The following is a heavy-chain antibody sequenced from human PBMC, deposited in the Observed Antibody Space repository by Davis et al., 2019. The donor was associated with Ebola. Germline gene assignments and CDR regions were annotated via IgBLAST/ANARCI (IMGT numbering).Heavy chain of an antibody. CDR1: GYSFTSYW. CDR2: IYPGDSDT. Sequence: GESLKISCKGSGYSFTSYWIGWVRQMPGKGLEWMGIIYPGDSDTRYSPSFQGQVTISADKSISTAYLQWSSLKASDTAMYYCARRLDEKLELQDAFDIWGQGTMVTVSS. CDR3: ARRLDEKLELQDAFDI. J-gene: IGHJ3*02. V-gene: IGHV5-51*01. D-gene: IGHD1-7*01.